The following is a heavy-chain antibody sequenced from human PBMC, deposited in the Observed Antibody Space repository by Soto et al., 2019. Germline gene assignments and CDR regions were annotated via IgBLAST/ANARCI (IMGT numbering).Heavy chain of an antibody. D-gene: IGHD6-13*01. CDR3: ARDEQQLVPFDY. Sequence: QVQLVQSGAEVKKPGSSVKVSCKASGGIFSSYTISWVRQAPGQGLEWMGRIIPILGIANYAQKFQGRVTITADKSTSTAYMELSSLRSEDTAVYYCARDEQQLVPFDYWGQGTLVTVSS. CDR2: IIPILGIA. CDR1: GGIFSSYT. V-gene: IGHV1-69*08. J-gene: IGHJ4*02.